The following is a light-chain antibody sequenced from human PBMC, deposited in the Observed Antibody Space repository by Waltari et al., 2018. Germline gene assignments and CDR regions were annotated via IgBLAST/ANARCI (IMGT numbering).Light chain of an antibody. V-gene: IGLV1-47*01. J-gene: IGLJ1*01. CDR3: AAWDVSLSGSV. Sequence: QSVLTQPPSASGTPGQRIIISCSGSSSNIGTNYVYWYQQFPGTAPKVLIYKTNQRPSGVPDRFSGSKSGPSASLAISGLRSEDEADYYCAAWDVSLSGSVFGTGTKVTVL. CDR2: KTN. CDR1: SSNIGTNY.